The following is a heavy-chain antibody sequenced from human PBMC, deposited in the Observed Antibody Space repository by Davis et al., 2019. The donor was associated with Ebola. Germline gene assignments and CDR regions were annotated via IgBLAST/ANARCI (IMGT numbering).Heavy chain of an antibody. CDR3: ARAQMGSYGIVATMYYYYYMDV. Sequence: PGGSLRLSCAASGFTFSSYSMNWVRQAPGKGLEWVSSISSSSSYIYYADSVKGRFTISRDNAKNSLYLQMNSLRAEDTAVYYCARAQMGSYGIVATMYYYYYMDVWGKGTTVTVSS. CDR1: GFTFSSYS. V-gene: IGHV3-21*01. D-gene: IGHD5-12*01. CDR2: ISSSSSYI. J-gene: IGHJ6*03.